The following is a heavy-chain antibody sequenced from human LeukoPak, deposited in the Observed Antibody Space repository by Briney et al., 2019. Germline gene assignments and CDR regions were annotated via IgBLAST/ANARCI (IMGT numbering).Heavy chain of an antibody. Sequence: PAGGSLRLSCAASGFTFSSHAMSWVRQAPGKGLEWVSSISTSGVSTNYADSVKGRFTISRDNSKSMVYLQMNSLRAGDTAVYYCAKNTSGTYLDYWGQGILVTVSS. J-gene: IGHJ4*02. CDR2: ISTSGVST. CDR3: AKNTSGTYLDY. V-gene: IGHV3-23*01. CDR1: GFTFSSHA. D-gene: IGHD1-26*01.